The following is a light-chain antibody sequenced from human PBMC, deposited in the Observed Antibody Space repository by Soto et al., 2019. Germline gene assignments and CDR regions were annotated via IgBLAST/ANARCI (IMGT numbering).Light chain of an antibody. CDR1: QSIASY. CDR2: AAS. CDR3: QQNYMTPHT. J-gene: IGKJ2*01. V-gene: IGKV1-39*01. Sequence: DIQMTQSPSSLSASVGDRVTITCRASQSIASYLNWYLQKPGKAPKLLIYAASRLQSGVPSRFTGSGSGTDFTLTITSLQPEDFATYYCQQNYMTPHTFGQGTKLEI.